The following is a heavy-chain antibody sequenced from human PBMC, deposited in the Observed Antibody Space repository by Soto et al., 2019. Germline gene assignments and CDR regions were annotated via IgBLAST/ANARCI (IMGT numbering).Heavy chain of an antibody. CDR2: ISYDGSNK. D-gene: IGHD3-3*01. CDR1: GFTFSSYG. Sequence: GGSLRLSCAASGFTFSSYGMHWVRQAPGKGLEWVAVISYDGSNKYYADSVKGRFTISRDNSKNTLYLQMNSLRAEDTAVYYCAKDLLLRPWSGYSSGYMDVWGKGTTVTVSS. J-gene: IGHJ6*03. V-gene: IGHV3-30*18. CDR3: AKDLLLRPWSGYSSGYMDV.